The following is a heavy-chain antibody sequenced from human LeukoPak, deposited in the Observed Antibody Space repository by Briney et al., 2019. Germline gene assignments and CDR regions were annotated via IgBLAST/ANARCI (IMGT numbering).Heavy chain of an antibody. CDR2: IYWDNDE. V-gene: IGHV2-5*02. CDR1: GFSLRTNGVG. CDR3: XXXXXXXXFXY. Sequence: SGPTLVKPTQTLTLTCTFSGFSLRTNGVGVGWIRQPPGKALEWLALIYWDNDERYSPSLYNRLTITKDTSTNQVFLTLTNVXXXXXXXXXXXXXXXXXXFXYXXXGXXXTVSX. J-gene: IGHJ4*02.